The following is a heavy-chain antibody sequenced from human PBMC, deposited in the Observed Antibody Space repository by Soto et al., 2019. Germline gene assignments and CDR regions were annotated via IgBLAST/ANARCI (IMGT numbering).Heavy chain of an antibody. Sequence: QVQLVQSGAEVKKPGASVKVSCKASGYTFSSYAMHWVRQAPGQRLEWMGWINAGNGNTKYSQKFQGRVTITRDTSASTAYMELSSLRSEDTAVYYCAREGAVAGDSNFDYWGQGTLVTVSS. CDR2: INAGNGNT. CDR3: AREGAVAGDSNFDY. D-gene: IGHD6-19*01. J-gene: IGHJ4*02. CDR1: GYTFSSYA. V-gene: IGHV1-3*01.